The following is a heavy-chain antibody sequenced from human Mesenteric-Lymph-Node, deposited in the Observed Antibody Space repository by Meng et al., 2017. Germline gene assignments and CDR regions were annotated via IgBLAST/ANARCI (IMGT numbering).Heavy chain of an antibody. D-gene: IGHD4-23*01. Sequence: SVKVSCKASGGTFSSYAISWVRQAPGQGLEWMGGIIPIFGTANYAQKFQGRVTITADESTSTAYMELSSLRFEDTAAYYCARDNSDSSTSWWFDLWGQGTLVTVSS. CDR3: ARDNSDSSTSWWFDL. CDR1: GGTFSSYA. CDR2: IIPIFGTA. J-gene: IGHJ5*02. V-gene: IGHV1-69*13.